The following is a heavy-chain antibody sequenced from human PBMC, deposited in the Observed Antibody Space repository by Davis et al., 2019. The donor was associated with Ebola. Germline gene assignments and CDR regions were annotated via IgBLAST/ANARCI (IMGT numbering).Heavy chain of an antibody. J-gene: IGHJ6*02. Sequence: ASVKVSCKASGYTFTNYGISWVRQAPGQGLEWMGWISAYNGNTNYAQKLQGRVTMTTDTSTSTAYMELRSLRSDDTAVYYCARDGYSSGWDRTSYGMDVWGQGTTVTVSS. D-gene: IGHD6-19*01. CDR2: ISAYNGNT. CDR1: GYTFTNYG. V-gene: IGHV1-18*01. CDR3: ARDGYSSGWDRTSYGMDV.